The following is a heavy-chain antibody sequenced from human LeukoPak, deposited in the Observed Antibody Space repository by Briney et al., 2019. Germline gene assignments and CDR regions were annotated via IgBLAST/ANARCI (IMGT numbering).Heavy chain of an antibody. Sequence: GGSLILSCEASQFTFSSYWMSWVRQAPGKGLEWVASIKQDGSETYYVDSVKGRFTISRDNAKNSLFLQMNSQRVEDSAVYYCARGAAVAGLDYWGQGTQVTVSS. V-gene: IGHV3-7*01. J-gene: IGHJ4*02. CDR3: ARGAAVAGLDY. D-gene: IGHD6-19*01. CDR1: QFTFSSYW. CDR2: IKQDGSET.